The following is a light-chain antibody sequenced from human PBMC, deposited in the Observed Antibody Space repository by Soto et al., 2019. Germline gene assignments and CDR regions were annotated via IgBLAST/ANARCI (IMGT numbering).Light chain of an antibody. CDR3: QHYGGLPLT. J-gene: IGKJ4*01. CDR1: QDISDF. V-gene: IGKV1-33*01. Sequence: DIQMTKSPDSLSASIGDRVTITCQASQDISDFVNWYQQKPGKDPQLLIHHAAKLETGVPSRFNGSGSGTDFTLTIHSMQPEDFATFFCQHYGGLPLTFGGGTKVDI. CDR2: HAA.